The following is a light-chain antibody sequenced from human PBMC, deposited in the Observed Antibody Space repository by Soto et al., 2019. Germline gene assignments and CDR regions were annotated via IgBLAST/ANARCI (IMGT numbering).Light chain of an antibody. CDR3: QQSYSTPRT. J-gene: IGKJ1*01. Sequence: IQMTQSPSTLSASVGDRVTITRRASQAISSLLSWYQQKPGKAPKLLIYAASSLQGGVPSRFSYSGSGRDITLSISSLQPENFATYYCQQSYSTPRTFGQGTMADIK. CDR1: QAISSL. V-gene: IGKV1-39*01. CDR2: AAS.